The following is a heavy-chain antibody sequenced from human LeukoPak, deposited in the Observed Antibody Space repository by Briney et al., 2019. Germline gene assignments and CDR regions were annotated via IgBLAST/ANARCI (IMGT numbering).Heavy chain of an antibody. CDR1: GYTFTGYY. D-gene: IGHD3-22*01. J-gene: IGHJ4*02. CDR3: ARPAGDSSGYSFDY. Sequence: ASVKVSCKASGYTFTGYYMHWVRQAPGQGLEWMGWMNPNSGNTGYAQKFQGRVTMTRNTSISTAYMELSSLRSEDTAVYYCARPAGDSSGYSFDYWGQGTLVTVSS. CDR2: MNPNSGNT. V-gene: IGHV1-8*02.